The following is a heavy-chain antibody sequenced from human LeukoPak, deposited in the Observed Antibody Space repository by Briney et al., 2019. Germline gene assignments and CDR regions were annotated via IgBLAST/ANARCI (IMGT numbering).Heavy chain of an antibody. J-gene: IGHJ5*02. V-gene: IGHV4-38-2*02. CDR1: GYSISSGYY. CDR3: AREEKRITMIVVVIKRSYNWFDP. D-gene: IGHD3-22*01. Sequence: SETLSLTCTVSGYSISSGYYWGWIRQPPGKGLEWIGSIYYSGSTYYNPSLKSRVTISVDTSKSQFSLKLSSVTAADTAVYYCAREEKRITMIVVVIKRSYNWFDPWAREPWSPSPQ. CDR2: IYYSGST.